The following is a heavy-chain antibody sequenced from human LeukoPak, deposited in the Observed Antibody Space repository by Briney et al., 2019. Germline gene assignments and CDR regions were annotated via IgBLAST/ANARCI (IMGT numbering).Heavy chain of an antibody. Sequence: ASVKVSCKGSNYTFTSYPINWVRQAPGQGLEWMGWISAYNGNTNYAQKLQGRVTMTTDTSTSTAYMELRRLRSDDTAVYYCASGPTIFGVVIGSFDIWGQGTMVTVSS. CDR1: NYTFTSYP. CDR3: ASGPTIFGVVIGSFDI. D-gene: IGHD3-3*01. CDR2: ISAYNGNT. V-gene: IGHV1-18*04. J-gene: IGHJ3*02.